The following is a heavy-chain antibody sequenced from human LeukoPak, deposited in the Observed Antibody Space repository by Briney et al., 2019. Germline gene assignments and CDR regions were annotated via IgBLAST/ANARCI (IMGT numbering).Heavy chain of an antibody. CDR3: ARDLNYDFWSGYGY. D-gene: IGHD3-3*01. CDR2: IYYTGST. Sequence: SETLSLTCTVSGGSISTSNYYWSWIRQPPGKGLEWIGYIYYTGSTNYNPSLKSRVTISVDTSKNQFSLKLSSVTAADTAVYYCARDLNYDFWSGYGYWGQGTLVTVSS. V-gene: IGHV4-61*01. CDR1: GGSISTSNYY. J-gene: IGHJ4*02.